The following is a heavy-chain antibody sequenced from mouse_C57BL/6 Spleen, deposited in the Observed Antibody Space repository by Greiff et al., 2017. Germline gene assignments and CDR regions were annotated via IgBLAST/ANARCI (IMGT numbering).Heavy chain of an antibody. J-gene: IGHJ4*01. Sequence: EVQVVESGGGLVKPGGSLKLSCAASGFTFSDYGMHWVRQAPEKGLEWVAYISSGSSTIYYADTVKGRFTISRDNAKNTLFLQMTSLRSEDTAMYYCARANPGAMDYWGQGTSVTVSS. V-gene: IGHV5-17*01. CDR2: ISSGSSTI. CDR3: ARANPGAMDY. CDR1: GFTFSDYG.